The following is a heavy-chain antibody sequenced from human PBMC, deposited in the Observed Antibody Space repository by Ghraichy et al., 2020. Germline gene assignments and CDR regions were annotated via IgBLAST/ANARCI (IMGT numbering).Heavy chain of an antibody. CDR1: EFTFSDAS. CDR3: AGDRRGAGGIFDI. CDR2: ITTSGTSI. V-gene: IGHV3-11*01. D-gene: IGHD6-13*01. Sequence: GGSLRLSCTASEFTFSDASMSWIRQAPGKGLEWISYITTSGTSIYYANSVRGRFTVSRDTAKNSLYLQMSSLRVDDTAVYYCAGDRRGAGGIFDIWGQGTLVTVSS. J-gene: IGHJ3*02.